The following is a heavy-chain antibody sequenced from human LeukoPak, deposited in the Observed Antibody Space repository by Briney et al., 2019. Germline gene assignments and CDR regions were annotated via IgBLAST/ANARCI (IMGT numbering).Heavy chain of an antibody. CDR2: IKEDGSEK. CDR1: GFSFSGHW. D-gene: IGHD3-22*01. CDR3: ARDDSTGYYYLDS. V-gene: IGHV3-7*05. J-gene: IGHJ4*02. Sequence: GGSLRLSCAASGFSFSGHWMNWVRQPPGKGLEWVANIKEDGSEKYYVDSVKGRFTISRDNAKNSLYLQMNSLRAEDTAVYYCARDDSTGYYYLDSWGQGTLVTVSS.